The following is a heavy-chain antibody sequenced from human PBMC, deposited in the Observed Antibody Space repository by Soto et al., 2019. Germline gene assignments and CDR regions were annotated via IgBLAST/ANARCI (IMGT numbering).Heavy chain of an antibody. CDR1: GGSISSYY. CDR2: IYYSGST. J-gene: IGHJ6*02. CDR3: ARGGSGYANTWGYYYGMDV. Sequence: SETLSLTCTVSGGSISSYYWSWIRQPPGKGLEWIGYIYYSGSTNYNPSLKSRVTISVDTSKNQFSLKLSSVTAADTAVYYCARGGSGYANTWGYYYGMDVWGQGTTVTVSS. D-gene: IGHD5-12*01. V-gene: IGHV4-59*12.